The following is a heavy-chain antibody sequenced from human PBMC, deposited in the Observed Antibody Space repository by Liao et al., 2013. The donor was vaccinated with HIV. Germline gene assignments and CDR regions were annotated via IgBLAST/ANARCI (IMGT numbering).Heavy chain of an antibody. D-gene: IGHD5-24*01. CDR3: ARDRDGYNSPNY. Sequence: QVQLQESGPGLVKPSQTLSLTCTVSGGSISSGDYYWSWIRQPPGKGLEWIGYIYYSGSTYYNPTLKSRITISLDASKNQFSLRLSSVTAADTAMYYCARDRDGYNSPNYWGQGTLVTVSS. V-gene: IGHV4-30-4*08. CDR2: IYYSGST. CDR1: GGSISSGDYY. J-gene: IGHJ4*02.